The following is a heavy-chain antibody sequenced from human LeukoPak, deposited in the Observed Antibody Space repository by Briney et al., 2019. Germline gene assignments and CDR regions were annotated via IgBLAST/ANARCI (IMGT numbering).Heavy chain of an antibody. J-gene: IGHJ4*02. V-gene: IGHV3-7*01. CDR1: GFTFSIYW. Sequence: PGGSLRLSCAASGFTFSIYWMSWVRQAPGKGLEWVANIKEDGSEKYYGDSVKGRFTISRDNAKSSLYLEMNSLRVEDTAVYYCARDSSGYQWGQGTLVTVSS. CDR2: IKEDGSEK. CDR3: ARDSSGYQ. D-gene: IGHD3-22*01.